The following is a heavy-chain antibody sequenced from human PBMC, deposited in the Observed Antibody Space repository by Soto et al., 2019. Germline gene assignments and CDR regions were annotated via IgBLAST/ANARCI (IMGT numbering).Heavy chain of an antibody. CDR3: ARLGGYYQAFDS. CDR2: IYYTGTT. V-gene: IGHV4-59*08. Sequence: QVQLQESGPGLVKPSETLSLTCTVSGGSISGDYWSWTRQSPGKGLEWIGYIYYTGTTKYNPSLKSRLTISVDTSKNQFSLKLSSVTAADTAVYYCARLGGYYQAFDSWGQGTLVTVAS. J-gene: IGHJ4*02. D-gene: IGHD3-22*01. CDR1: GGSISGDY.